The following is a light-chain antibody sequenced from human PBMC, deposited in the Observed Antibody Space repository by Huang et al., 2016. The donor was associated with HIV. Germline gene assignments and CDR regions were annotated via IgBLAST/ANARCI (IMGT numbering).Light chain of an antibody. V-gene: IGKV3-11*01. CDR1: QSVSNY. CDR3: QQRTNWPLT. CDR2: DAS. J-gene: IGKJ4*01. Sequence: EIVLTQSPATLSLSPGERAPLSCRASQSVSNYLAWYQHKPCQAPSLLIDDASNRATGIPARFSGGGSGTDFTLTISNLEPEDSAVYYCQQRTNWPLTFGGGTKVEIK.